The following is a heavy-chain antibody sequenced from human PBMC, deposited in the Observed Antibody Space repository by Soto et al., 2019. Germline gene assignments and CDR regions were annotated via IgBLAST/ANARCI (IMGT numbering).Heavy chain of an antibody. D-gene: IGHD6-13*01. V-gene: IGHV4-4*02. CDR1: GGSISSINW. CDR2: IYHSGST. J-gene: IGHJ4*02. Sequence: PSETLSLTCAVSGGSISSINWWSWVRQPPGKGLEWIGEIYHSGSTHYNPSLKSRVTMSVDTSTNQFSLKLNSVTAADTAVYYCTRHEGGAAADRPLDYWGQGTLVTVSS. CDR3: TRHEGGAAADRPLDY.